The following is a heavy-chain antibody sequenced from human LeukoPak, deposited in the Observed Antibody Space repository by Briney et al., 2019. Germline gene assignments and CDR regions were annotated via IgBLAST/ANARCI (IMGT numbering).Heavy chain of an antibody. CDR2: ISSSSSTI. J-gene: IGHJ4*02. CDR3: AREYNSSSGGLDY. V-gene: IGHV3-48*01. Sequence: GGSLRLSCAASGFTFSSYSMNWVRQAPGKGLEWVSYISSSSSTIYYADSVKGRFTISRDNAKNSLYLQMNSLRAEDTAVYYCAREYNSSSGGLDYWGQGTLVTVSS. D-gene: IGHD6-6*01. CDR1: GFTFSSYS.